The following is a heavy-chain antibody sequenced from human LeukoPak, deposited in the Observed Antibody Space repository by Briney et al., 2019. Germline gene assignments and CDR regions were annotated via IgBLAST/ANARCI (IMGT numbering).Heavy chain of an antibody. D-gene: IGHD2-2*03. J-gene: IGHJ6*02. Sequence: SETLSLTCAVYGGSFSGYYWSWIRQPPGKGLEWIGEIDHSGGTNYNPSLKSRVTISVDTSKNQFSLKLSSVTAADTAVYYCARAGYCSSTSCYIYYYYGMDVWGQGTTVTVSS. CDR3: ARAGYCSSTSCYIYYYYGMDV. CDR1: GGSFSGYY. V-gene: IGHV4-34*01. CDR2: IDHSGGT.